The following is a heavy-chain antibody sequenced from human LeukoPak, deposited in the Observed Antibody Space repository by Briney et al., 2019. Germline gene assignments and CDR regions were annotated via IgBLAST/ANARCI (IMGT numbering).Heavy chain of an antibody. CDR2: IFYSGST. CDR1: GGSISTSNYY. V-gene: IGHV4-39*07. CDR3: ARDSRPPIVPYNWNFFTDDAFDI. J-gene: IGHJ3*02. Sequence: PSETLSLTCTVSGGSISTSNYYWGWIRQPPGKGLEWIGNIFYSGSTYYSPSLKSRVTISVDASKNQFSLKLSSVTAADTAVYYCARDSRPPIVPYNWNFFTDDAFDIWGQGTMVTVSS. D-gene: IGHD1-7*01.